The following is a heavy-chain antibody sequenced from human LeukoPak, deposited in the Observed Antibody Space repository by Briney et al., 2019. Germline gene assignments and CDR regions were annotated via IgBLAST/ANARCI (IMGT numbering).Heavy chain of an antibody. D-gene: IGHD4-17*01. CDR3: ARTRYGDYATDY. CDR1: GYTFTSYA. V-gene: IGHV1-3*03. J-gene: IGHJ4*02. CDR2: IIAGNGNT. Sequence: ASVKVSCKASGYTFTSYAMHWVRQAPGQRLEWMGWIIAGNGNTKYSQEFQGRVTITRDTSASTAYMELSSLRSEDMAVYYCARTRYGDYATDYWGQGTLVPVSS.